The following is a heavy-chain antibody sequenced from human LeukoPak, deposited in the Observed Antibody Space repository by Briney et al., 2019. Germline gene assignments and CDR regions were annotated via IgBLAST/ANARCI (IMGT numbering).Heavy chain of an antibody. D-gene: IGHD3-22*01. Sequence: ASVKVSCKASGYTFTSYYMHWVRQAPGQGLEWMGIINPSGGSTSYAQKFQGRVTMTRDMSTSTVYMELSSLRSEDTAVYYCARDVPYGLITMIVDGAFDIWGQGTMVTVSS. V-gene: IGHV1-46*01. CDR2: INPSGGST. CDR3: ARDVPYGLITMIVDGAFDI. CDR1: GYTFTSYY. J-gene: IGHJ3*02.